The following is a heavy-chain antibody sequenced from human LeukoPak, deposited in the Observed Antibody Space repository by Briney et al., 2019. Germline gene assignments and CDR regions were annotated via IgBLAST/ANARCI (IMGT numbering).Heavy chain of an antibody. CDR2: TYYRSKWYN. J-gene: IGHJ3*02. Sequence: SQTLSLTCAISGDSVSSNSAAWNWIRQSPSRGLEWLGRTYYRSKWYNGYAVSVKSRITINPDTSKNQFSLQLNSVTPEDTAVYYCARDMVRGVITSDAFDIWGQGTMVTVSS. CDR1: GDSVSSNSAA. V-gene: IGHV6-1*01. D-gene: IGHD3-10*01. CDR3: ARDMVRGVITSDAFDI.